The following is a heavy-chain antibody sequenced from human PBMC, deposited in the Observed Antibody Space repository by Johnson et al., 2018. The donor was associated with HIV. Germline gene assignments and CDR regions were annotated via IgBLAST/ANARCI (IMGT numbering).Heavy chain of an antibody. D-gene: IGHD5-18*01. J-gene: IGHJ3*01. CDR3: AKERLLHDAFDF. V-gene: IGHV3-30*18. Sequence: QVQLVESGGGVVQPGRSLRLSCAASGFTFSSYGMHWVRQAPGKGLEWVAVISSDGKNKYYADPVKGRFTISRDKSKNTMYLQMNSLRDEDTAVYHCAKERLLHDAFDFWGQGTMVTVSS. CDR1: GFTFSSYG. CDR2: ISSDGKNK.